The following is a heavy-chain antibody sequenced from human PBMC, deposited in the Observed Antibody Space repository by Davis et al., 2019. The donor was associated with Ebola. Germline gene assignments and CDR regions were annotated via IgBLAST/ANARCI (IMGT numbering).Heavy chain of an antibody. J-gene: IGHJ4*02. CDR2: INHSGST. D-gene: IGHD2-15*01. V-gene: IGHV4-34*01. Sequence: SETLSLTCAVYGGSFSGYYWSWIRQPPGKGLEWIGEINHSGSTNYNPSLKSRVTISVDTSKNQFSLKLISVTAADTAVYYCARAQDCSGGSCYSGEFDYWGQGTLVTVSS. CDR3: ARAQDCSGGSCYSGEFDY. CDR1: GGSFSGYY.